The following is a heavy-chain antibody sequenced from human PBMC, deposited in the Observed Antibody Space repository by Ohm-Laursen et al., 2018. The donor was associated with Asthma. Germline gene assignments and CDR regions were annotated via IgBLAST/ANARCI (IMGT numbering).Heavy chain of an antibody. CDR1: GFTFSSYA. Sequence: SLRLSCAASGFTFSSYAMHWVRQAPGKGLEWVAVIWYDGSNKYYADSVKGRFTISRDNSKNTLYLQMNSLRAEDTAVYYCARDSQDIVVVVAARTYGMDVWGQGTTVTVSS. V-gene: IGHV3-33*08. CDR2: IWYDGSNK. D-gene: IGHD2-15*01. CDR3: ARDSQDIVVVVAARTYGMDV. J-gene: IGHJ6*02.